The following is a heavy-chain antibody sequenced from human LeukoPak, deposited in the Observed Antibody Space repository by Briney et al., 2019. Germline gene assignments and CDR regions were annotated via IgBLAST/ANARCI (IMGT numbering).Heavy chain of an antibody. D-gene: IGHD5/OR15-5a*01. CDR3: AKIPDVSAY. CDR2: IGASGDSI. Sequence: GGSLRLSCAASGFTFSSYAMIWVRQAPGRGLVWVSSIGASGDSIYYTDSVKGRFTISRDNSKNTLYLQMSSLRVEDTAVYYCAKIPDVSAYWGQEPWSPSPQ. V-gene: IGHV3-23*01. J-gene: IGHJ4*01. CDR1: GFTFSSYA.